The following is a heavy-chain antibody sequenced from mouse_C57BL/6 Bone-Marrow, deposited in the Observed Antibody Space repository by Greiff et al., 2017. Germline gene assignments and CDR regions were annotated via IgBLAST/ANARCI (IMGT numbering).Heavy chain of an antibody. CDR1: GYTFTDYY. CDR2: IYPGSGNT. CDR3: AIYYYGSTFAY. J-gene: IGHJ3*01. D-gene: IGHD1-1*01. V-gene: IGHV1-76*01. Sequence: QVQLQQSGAELVRPGASVKLSCKASGYTFTDYYINWVKQRPGQGLEWIARIYPGSGNTYYNEKFKGKATLTAEKSSSTAYMQLSSLTSEDSAFYFCAIYYYGSTFAYWGQGTLVTVSA.